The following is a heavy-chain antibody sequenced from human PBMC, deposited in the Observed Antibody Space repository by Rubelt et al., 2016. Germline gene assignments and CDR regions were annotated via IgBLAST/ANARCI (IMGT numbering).Heavy chain of an antibody. V-gene: IGHV3-23*01. D-gene: IGHD6-19*01. J-gene: IGHJ4*02. CDR2: ISGGGGTT. CDR3: ARSSYSSGWYANY. Sequence: YAMSWVRQAPGKGLECVSGISGGGGTTYYTDSVKGRFTISRDNSKDTLFLQMSSLRVEDTAMYYCARSSYSSGWYANYWGQGTLVTVSS. CDR1: YA.